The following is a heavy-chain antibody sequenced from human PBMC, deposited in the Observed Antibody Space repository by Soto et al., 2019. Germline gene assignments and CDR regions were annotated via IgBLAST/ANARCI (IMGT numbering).Heavy chain of an antibody. J-gene: IGHJ6*03. CDR3: ARDQGIAVAGRVYYYYYYMDV. D-gene: IGHD6-19*01. CDR1: GDSVSSNSAA. Sequence: SQTLSLTCAISGDSVSSNSAAWNWIRQSPSRGLEWLGRTYYRSKWYNDYAVSVKSRITINPDTSKNQFSLQLNSVTPEDTAVYYCARDQGIAVAGRVYYYYYYMDVWGKGTTVTVSS. V-gene: IGHV6-1*01. CDR2: TYYRSKWYN.